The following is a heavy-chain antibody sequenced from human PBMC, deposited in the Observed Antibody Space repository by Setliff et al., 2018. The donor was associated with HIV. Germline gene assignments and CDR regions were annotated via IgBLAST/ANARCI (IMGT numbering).Heavy chain of an antibody. CDR1: GYSFTSYW. CDR2: IHPGDSDI. J-gene: IGHJ4*02. CDR3: AREGGSASYGY. D-gene: IGHD3-10*01. V-gene: IGHV5-51*01. Sequence: GESLKISCKGSGYSFTSYWIGWVRQMPGKGLEWMGIIHPGDSDIRYSPSFQGQVTFSADKSTTTAYLEMNGLRYDDTAVYYCAREGGSASYGYWGQGTLVTVSS.